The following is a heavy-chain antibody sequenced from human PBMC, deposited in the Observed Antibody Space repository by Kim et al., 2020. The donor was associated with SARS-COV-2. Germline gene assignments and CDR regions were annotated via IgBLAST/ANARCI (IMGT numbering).Heavy chain of an antibody. CDR3: ARDSRELQYDY. J-gene: IGHJ4*02. D-gene: IGHD1-26*01. Sequence: GGSLRLSCAASGFTFSGYSMNWVRQAPGKGLEWVSSISSSSSYIYYADSVKGRFTISRDNAKNSLYLQMNSLRAEDTAVYYCARDSRELQYDYWGQGTLVTVSS. CDR2: ISSSSSYI. CDR1: GFTFSGYS. V-gene: IGHV3-21*01.